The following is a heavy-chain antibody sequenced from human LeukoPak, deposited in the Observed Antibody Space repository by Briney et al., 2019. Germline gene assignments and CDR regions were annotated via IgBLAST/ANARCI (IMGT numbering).Heavy chain of an antibody. D-gene: IGHD1-26*01. V-gene: IGHV4-59*08. CDR2: IYFSGST. Sequence: SETLSLTCTVSGGSISTYFWSWIRQPPGKGLEWIGHIYFSGSTNYNPSLKSRVTISVDTSKNQFSLKLSSVTAADTAVYYCARHRSSGTYPLDYWGQGTLVTVSS. J-gene: IGHJ4*02. CDR3: ARHRSSGTYPLDY. CDR1: GGSISTYF.